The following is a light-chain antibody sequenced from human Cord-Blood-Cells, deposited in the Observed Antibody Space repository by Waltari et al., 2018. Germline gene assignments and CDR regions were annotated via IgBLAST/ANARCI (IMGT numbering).Light chain of an antibody. V-gene: IGLV2-11*01. CDR3: CSYAGSYTWV. CDR2: DVR. Sequence: QSALTQPRSVSGSPGQSVTISCTGTSSDVGGYNYVSWYQQHPGKPPKLMIYDVRKRPSGVPDRFSGSKSGNTASLTISGLQAEDEADYYCCSYAGSYTWVFGGGTKLTVL. CDR1: SSDVGGYNY. J-gene: IGLJ3*02.